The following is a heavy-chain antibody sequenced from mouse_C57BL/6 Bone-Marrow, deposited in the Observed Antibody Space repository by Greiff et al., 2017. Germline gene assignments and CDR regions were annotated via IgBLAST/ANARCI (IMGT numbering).Heavy chain of an antibody. CDR2: IYPRSGNT. V-gene: IGHV1-81*01. CDR1: GYTFTSYG. CDR3: ARPLYYGSSYWYFDV. Sequence: QVQLKQSGAELARPGASVKLSCKASGYTFTSYGISWVKQRTGQGLEWIGEIYPRSGNTYYNEKFKGKATLTADKSSSTAYMELRSLTSEDSAVYFCARPLYYGSSYWYFDVWGTGTTVTVSS. J-gene: IGHJ1*03. D-gene: IGHD1-1*01.